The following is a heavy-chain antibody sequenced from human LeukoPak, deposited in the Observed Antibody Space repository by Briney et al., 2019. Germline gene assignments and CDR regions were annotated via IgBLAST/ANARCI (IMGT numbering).Heavy chain of an antibody. Sequence: GGSLRLSCAASRFTFDDYGMSWVRQAPGKGLEWVSGINWNGGSTGYADSVKGRFTISRDNAKDSLYLQMNSLRAEDTALYYCAREDYGDYLDYWGQGTLVTVSS. V-gene: IGHV3-20*04. CDR3: AREDYGDYLDY. D-gene: IGHD4-17*01. J-gene: IGHJ4*02. CDR2: INWNGGST. CDR1: RFTFDDYG.